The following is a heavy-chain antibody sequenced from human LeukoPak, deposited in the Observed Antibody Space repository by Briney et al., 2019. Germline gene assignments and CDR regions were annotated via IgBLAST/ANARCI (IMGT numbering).Heavy chain of an antibody. J-gene: IGHJ3*02. CDR3: ARHFPKDSSGAFDI. D-gene: IGHD3-22*01. V-gene: IGHV4-31*03. CDR1: GGSISSGGYY. CDR2: IYYSGST. Sequence: SETLSLTCTVSGGSISSGGYYWSWIRQHPGKGLEWIGYIYYSGSTYYNPSLKSRVTISVDTSKNQFSLKLRSETAADTAVYYCARHFPKDSSGAFDIWGQGTMVTVSS.